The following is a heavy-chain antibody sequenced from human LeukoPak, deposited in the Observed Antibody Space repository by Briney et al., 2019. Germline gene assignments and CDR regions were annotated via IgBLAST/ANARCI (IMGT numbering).Heavy chain of an antibody. CDR1: GFTFSSYS. CDR2: ISSSSSYI. Sequence: GGSLRLSCAASGFTFSSYSMNWVRQAPGKGLEWVSSISSSSSYIYYADSVKGRFTISRDNAKNSLYLQMNSLSAEDTAVYYCARCERSSWSDSPDYWGQGTLVTVSS. D-gene: IGHD6-13*01. V-gene: IGHV3-21*01. CDR3: ARCERSSWSDSPDY. J-gene: IGHJ4*02.